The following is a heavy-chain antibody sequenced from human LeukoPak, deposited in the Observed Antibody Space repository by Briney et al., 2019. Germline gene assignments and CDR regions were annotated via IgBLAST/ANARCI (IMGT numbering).Heavy chain of an antibody. J-gene: IGHJ6*02. CDR3: ARSVLRYFDWGSGYYYGMDV. CDR1: GYTFTSYY. Sequence: RASVKVSCKASGYTFTSYYMHWVRQAPGRGLEWMGIINPSGGSTSCAQKFQGRVTMTRDTSTSTVYMELSSLRSEDTAVYYCARSVLRYFDWGSGYYYGMDVWGQGTTVTVSS. V-gene: IGHV1-46*01. CDR2: INPSGGST. D-gene: IGHD3-9*01.